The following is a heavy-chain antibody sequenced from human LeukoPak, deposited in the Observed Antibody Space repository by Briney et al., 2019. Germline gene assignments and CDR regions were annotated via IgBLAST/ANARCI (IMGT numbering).Heavy chain of an antibody. J-gene: IGHJ1*01. Sequence: PSETLSLTCTVSGGSISSYYWSWIRQPPGKGLEWIGYIYYSGSTNYNPSLKSRVTISVDTSKNQFSLKLSSVTAADAAVYYCGRTGYHSDSSGYQRAEYFQLWGQGTLVTVSS. CDR3: GRTGYHSDSSGYQRAEYFQL. V-gene: IGHV4-59*08. CDR1: GGSISSYY. CDR2: IYYSGST. D-gene: IGHD3-22*01.